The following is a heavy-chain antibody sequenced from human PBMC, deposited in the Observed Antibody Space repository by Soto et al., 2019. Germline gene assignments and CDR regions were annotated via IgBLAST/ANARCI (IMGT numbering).Heavy chain of an antibody. J-gene: IGHJ4*02. Sequence: XETLSLTCTVSGGSIISHSWTWLRQPPGKGLEWIGYISYSGSSYYNPSLKSRVTISADTSRNQFSLRLTSVIAADTAVYFCARADPDASVGFWGQGTLVTVSS. D-gene: IGHD3-16*01. CDR1: GGSIISHS. V-gene: IGHV4-59*11. CDR2: ISYSGSS. CDR3: ARADPDASVGF.